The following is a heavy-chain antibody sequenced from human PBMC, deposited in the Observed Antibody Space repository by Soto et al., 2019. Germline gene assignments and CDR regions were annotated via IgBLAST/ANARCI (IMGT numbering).Heavy chain of an antibody. Sequence: PGGSLRLSCAASGFTFDDYAMHWVRQAPGKGLEWVSGISWNSGSIGYADSVKGRFTTSRDNAKNSLYLQMNSLRAEDTALYYCAALAGYSSRGVDYWGQGTLVTVSS. CDR1: GFTFDDYA. D-gene: IGHD6-13*01. CDR2: ISWNSGSI. J-gene: IGHJ4*02. CDR3: AALAGYSSRGVDY. V-gene: IGHV3-9*01.